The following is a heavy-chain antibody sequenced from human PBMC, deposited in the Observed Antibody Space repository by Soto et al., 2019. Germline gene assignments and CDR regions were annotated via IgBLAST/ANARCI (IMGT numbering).Heavy chain of an antibody. Sequence: GGSLRLSCAASGFTFSSYAMSWVRQAPGKGLEWVAGISGGGSGTYYADSVKGRFTVSRDNSKKTLYLQMNSLRAEDTAVYYCAKDPKSTIRFNWFDPWGQGTLVTVSS. CDR2: ISGGGSGT. CDR3: AKDPKSTIRFNWFDP. V-gene: IGHV3-23*01. J-gene: IGHJ5*02. CDR1: GFTFSSYA. D-gene: IGHD2-8*01.